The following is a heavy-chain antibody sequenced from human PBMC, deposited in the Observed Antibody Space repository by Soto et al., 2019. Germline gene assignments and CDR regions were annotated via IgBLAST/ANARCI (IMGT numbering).Heavy chain of an antibody. CDR1: GFTFSTSW. V-gene: IGHV3-7*01. J-gene: IGHJ4*02. CDR2: INQDGSEK. Sequence: EVHLVESGGGLVQPGGSLRLSCAASGFTFSTSWMDWVRQTPGKGLEWVANINQDGSEKNYVDSVKGRFTISRDNAKNSLFLHMSCLSAEDSGLYYCTRYLDFWGQGTLVTVSS. CDR3: TRYLDF.